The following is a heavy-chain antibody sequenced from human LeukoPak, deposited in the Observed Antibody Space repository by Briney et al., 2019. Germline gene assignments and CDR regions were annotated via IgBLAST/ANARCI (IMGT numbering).Heavy chain of an antibody. J-gene: IGHJ4*02. CDR3: AREILLVGATLLDY. CDR2: IYTSGST. V-gene: IGHV4-61*02. CDR1: GGSISSGSYY. D-gene: IGHD1-26*01. Sequence: SETLSLTCTVSGGSISSGSYYWSWIRQLAGKGLEWIGRIYTSGSTNYNPSLKSRVTISVDTSKNRFSLKLSSVTAADTAVYYCAREILLVGATLLDYWGQGTLVTVSS.